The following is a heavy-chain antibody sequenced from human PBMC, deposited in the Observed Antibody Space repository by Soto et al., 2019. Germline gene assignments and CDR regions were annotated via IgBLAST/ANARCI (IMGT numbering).Heavy chain of an antibody. D-gene: IGHD2-15*01. V-gene: IGHV4-39*01. J-gene: IGHJ5*02. CDR3: ATRQGGSYNWFDP. Sequence: SEILSLTCTVSGGSISRSSYSWGWIRQPPGKGLEWIGTIYYSGSTYYNPSLKSRVTISVDTSKNQFSLKLSSVTAADTAVYYCATRQGGSYNWFDPWGQGTLVTVSS. CDR1: GGSISRSSYS. CDR2: IYYSGST.